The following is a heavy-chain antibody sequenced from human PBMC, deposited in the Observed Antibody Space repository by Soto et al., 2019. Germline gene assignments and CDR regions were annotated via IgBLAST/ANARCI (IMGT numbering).Heavy chain of an antibody. D-gene: IGHD3-22*01. CDR2: IYHSGST. V-gene: IGHV4-30-2*01. J-gene: IGHJ6*02. Sequence: QLQLQESGSGLVKPSQTLSLTCAVSGGSISSGGYSWSWIRQPPGKGLEWIGYIYHSGSTYYNPSLKSRVTISVDRSKNQFSLKLSSVTAADTAVYYCAGSTYYYDSSGYYQYYYYYGMDVWGQGTTVTVSS. CDR1: GGSISSGGYS. CDR3: AGSTYYYDSSGYYQYYYYYGMDV.